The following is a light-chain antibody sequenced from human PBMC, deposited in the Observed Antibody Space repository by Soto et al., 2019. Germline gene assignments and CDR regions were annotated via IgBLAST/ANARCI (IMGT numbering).Light chain of an antibody. Sequence: EIVITQAPASLSVSPVKRATLSCRASQSVSSYLAWYQQRTGQAPRLLIYAASNRAAGIPDRFSGSGYGTDFNLTISRLEPEDFAVYYCQQYGSAPFTFGGGTKVDIK. CDR2: AAS. J-gene: IGKJ4*01. CDR3: QQYGSAPFT. V-gene: IGKV3-20*01. CDR1: QSVSSY.